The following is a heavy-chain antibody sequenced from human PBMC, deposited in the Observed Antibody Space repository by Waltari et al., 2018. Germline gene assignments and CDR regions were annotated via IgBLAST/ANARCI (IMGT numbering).Heavy chain of an antibody. CDR1: GFTVSKNH. V-gene: IGHV3-66*02. CDR2: SYDAGST. CDR3: ARARDEETAMVYFDH. D-gene: IGHD5-18*01. Sequence: EVQLVESGGGLVHPGGSLRLSCAASGFTVSKNHMSWVRQAPGRGLEWVSLSYDAGSTYYPDSVRGRVTISRDNSKNTVHLQMNSLRVEDTAIYYCARARDEETAMVYFDHWGQGTLVSVSS. J-gene: IGHJ4*02.